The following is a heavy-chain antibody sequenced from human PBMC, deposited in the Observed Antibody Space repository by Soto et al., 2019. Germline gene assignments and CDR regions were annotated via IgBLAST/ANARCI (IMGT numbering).Heavy chain of an antibody. CDR1: GFTFSSYA. J-gene: IGHJ4*02. D-gene: IGHD4-4*01. CDR3: ASRDSNPFDY. Sequence: GGSLRLSCAASGFTFSSYAMHWVRQAPGKGLEWVAVISYDGSNKYYADSVKGRFTISRDNSKNTLYLQMNSLRAEDTAVYYCASRDSNPFDYWGQGTLVTVSS. V-gene: IGHV3-30-3*01. CDR2: ISYDGSNK.